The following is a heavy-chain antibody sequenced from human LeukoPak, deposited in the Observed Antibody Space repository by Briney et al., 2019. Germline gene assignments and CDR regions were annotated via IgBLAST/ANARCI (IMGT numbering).Heavy chain of an antibody. J-gene: IGHJ4*02. D-gene: IGHD3-22*01. CDR1: GFTFSSYW. V-gene: IGHV3-7*01. CDR3: SRGIHYYYDSSGYYYFDY. Sequence: PGGSLRPSCAASGFTFSSYWMSWVRQAPGEGLEWVANIKQDGSEKYYVDSVKGRFTISRNNAKNSLYLQMNSLRAEDTAVYYCSRGIHYYYDSSGYYYFDYWGQGTLVTVSS. CDR2: IKQDGSEK.